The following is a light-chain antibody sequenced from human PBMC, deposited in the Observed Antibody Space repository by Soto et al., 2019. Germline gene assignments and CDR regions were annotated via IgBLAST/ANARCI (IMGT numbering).Light chain of an antibody. J-gene: IGLJ1*01. CDR3: FSFTTTSTHV. CDR1: SSDVGGYHY. V-gene: IGLV2-8*01. Sequence: QSVLTRPPSASGSPGQSVTISCTGTSSDVGGYHYVSWYQQLPGKAPKLIIYEVSKRPSGVPDRFSGSKSGNTASLTVSGLQAEDEDDYFCFSFTTTSTHVFGTGTRSPS. CDR2: EVS.